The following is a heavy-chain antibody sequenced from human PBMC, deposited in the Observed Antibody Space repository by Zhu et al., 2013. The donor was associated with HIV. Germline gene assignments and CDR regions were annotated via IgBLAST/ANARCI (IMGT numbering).Heavy chain of an antibody. CDR3: ARDGNSERRTDYYYYYGMDV. J-gene: IGHJ6*02. CDR2: INPNSGGT. D-gene: IGHD1-1*01. V-gene: IGHV1-2*04. CDR1: GYTFTGYY. Sequence: QVQLVQSGAEVKKPGASVKVSCKASGYTFTGYYMHWVRQAPGQGLEWMGWINPNSGGTNYAQKFQGWVTMTRDTSISTAYMELSRLRSDDTAVYYCARDGNSERRTDYYYYYGMDVWGQGTTVTVSS.